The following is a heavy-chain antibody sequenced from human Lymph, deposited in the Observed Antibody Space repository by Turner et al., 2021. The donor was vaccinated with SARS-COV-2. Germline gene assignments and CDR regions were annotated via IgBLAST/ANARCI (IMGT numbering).Heavy chain of an antibody. CDR1: GGSMNSNY. D-gene: IGHD2-21*02. Sequence: QLQLQESGPRLVQPLETLSPTCTVSGGSMNSNYWSWIRQPPGKRLEWIGYIYYRGSTNYNPSLKSRVTISVDTSKNQFSLKLTSVTAADTGIYYCARETVNNWVDPWGQGILVTVSS. V-gene: IGHV4-59*01. CDR2: IYYRGST. CDR3: ARETVNNWVDP. J-gene: IGHJ5*02.